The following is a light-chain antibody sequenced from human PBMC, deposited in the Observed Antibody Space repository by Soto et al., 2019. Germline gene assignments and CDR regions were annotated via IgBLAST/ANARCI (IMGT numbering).Light chain of an antibody. CDR3: SSYTSSSTYV. J-gene: IGLJ1*01. Sequence: QSALTQPASVSGSPGQSITISCTGTGSDIGRYNYVSWYQQHPGKAPRLMISDVTNRPSGVSNRFSGSKSGNTASLAISGLQTEDEADYYCSSYTSSSTYVFGTGTKLTVL. CDR1: GSDIGRYNY. V-gene: IGLV2-14*01. CDR2: DVT.